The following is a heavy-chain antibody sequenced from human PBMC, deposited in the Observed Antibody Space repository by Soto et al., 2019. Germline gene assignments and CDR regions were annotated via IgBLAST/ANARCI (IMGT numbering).Heavy chain of an antibody. CDR1: GGSISSGGYY. Sequence: SETLSLTCTVSGGSISSGGYYWSWIRQHPGKGLEWIGYIYYSGSTYYNPSLKSRVTISVDTSKNQFSLKLSSVTAADTAVYYCARVRRYVTTTYYYGMDVWGQGTTVTVSS. D-gene: IGHD4-4*01. V-gene: IGHV4-31*03. CDR3: ARVRRYVTTTYYYGMDV. CDR2: IYYSGST. J-gene: IGHJ6*02.